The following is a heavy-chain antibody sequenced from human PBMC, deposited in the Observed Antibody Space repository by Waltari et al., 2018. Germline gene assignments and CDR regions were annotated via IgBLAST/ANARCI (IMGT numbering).Heavy chain of an antibody. J-gene: IGHJ5*02. CDR3: ARGDIVIVPAADNWFDP. CDR2: INTNTGKP. CDR1: GYTFINYG. D-gene: IGHD2-15*01. V-gene: IGHV7-4-1*02. Sequence: QVQLVQSGSEMKKPGASVTVSWKASGYTFINYGVNWVRQAPGQGLELMGWINTNTGKPTYAQGFTGRFVFSSDTSVNTAYLQISNLKTEDTAVYYCARGDIVIVPAADNWFDPWGQGTLVTVSS.